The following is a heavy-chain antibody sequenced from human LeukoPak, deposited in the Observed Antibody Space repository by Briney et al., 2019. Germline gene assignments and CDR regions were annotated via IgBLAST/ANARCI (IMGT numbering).Heavy chain of an antibody. CDR3: ARRHAVAGSFDY. CDR2: ISSSSSYI. J-gene: IGHJ4*02. Sequence: PGGSLRLSCAASGFTCSSYSMNWVRQAPGKGLEWVSSISSSSSYIYYADSVKGRFTISRDNAKNSLYLQMNSLRAEDTAVYYCARRHAVAGSFDYWGQGTLVTVSS. CDR1: GFTCSSYS. V-gene: IGHV3-21*01. D-gene: IGHD6-19*01.